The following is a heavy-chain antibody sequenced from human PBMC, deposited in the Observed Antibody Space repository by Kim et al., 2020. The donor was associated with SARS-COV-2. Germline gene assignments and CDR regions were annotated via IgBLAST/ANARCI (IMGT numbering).Heavy chain of an antibody. D-gene: IGHD3-22*01. J-gene: IGHJ4*02. CDR2: ISYNSDTI. Sequence: GGSLRLSCAASGFTFDEFAMHWVRQVPGKGLEWVSGISYNSDTIGYADSVKGRFIISRDNTKNSLYLQMHSLRPEDTAFYYCAKNFHYYENSGLCDYWGQGTLVTVSS. CDR3: AKNFHYYENSGLCDY. CDR1: GFTFDEFA. V-gene: IGHV3-9*01.